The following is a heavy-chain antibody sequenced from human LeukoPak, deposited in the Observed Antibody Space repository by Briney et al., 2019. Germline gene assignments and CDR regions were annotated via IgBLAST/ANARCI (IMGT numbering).Heavy chain of an antibody. D-gene: IGHD3-3*01. CDR3: ARDQFDTWSRRGNFDS. Sequence: GGSLRLSCVASGFTFGKYWMSWVRQAPGKGLEWVANIKLDGSEKNYVDSVKGRFTISRDNTKNSLYLQMNSLILEDTAVFYCARDQFDTWSRRGNFDSWGQGTLVIVSS. CDR1: GFTFGKYW. CDR2: IKLDGSEK. V-gene: IGHV3-7*03. J-gene: IGHJ4*02.